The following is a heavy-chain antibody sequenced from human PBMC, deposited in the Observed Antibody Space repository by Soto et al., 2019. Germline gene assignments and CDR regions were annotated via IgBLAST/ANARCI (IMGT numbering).Heavy chain of an antibody. J-gene: IGHJ5*02. D-gene: IGHD2-2*01. CDR1: GCSISSSSYY. Sequence: SETLSLTCPVSGCSISSSSYYWGWLRQPPGKGLEWIGSIYYSGSTYYNPSLKSRVTISVDTSKNQFSLKSSSVTAADTAVYYCARGRSTPVVATAPNWFDPWGQGTLVTVSS. V-gene: IGHV4-39*07. CDR3: ARGRSTPVVATAPNWFDP. CDR2: IYYSGST.